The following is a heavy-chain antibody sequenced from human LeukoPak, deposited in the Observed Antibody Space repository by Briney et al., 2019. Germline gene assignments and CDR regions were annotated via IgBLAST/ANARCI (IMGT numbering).Heavy chain of an antibody. D-gene: IGHD3-10*01. CDR1: GFTFSSYA. V-gene: IGHV3-30-3*01. Sequence: GGSLRLSCAAPGFTFSSYAMHWVRQAPGKGLEWVAVISYDGSNKYYADSVKGRFTISRDNSKNTLYLQMNSLRAEDTAVYYCARAWLRGITMVRGVLGYWGQGTLVTVSS. CDR3: ARAWLRGITMVRGVLGY. J-gene: IGHJ4*02. CDR2: ISYDGSNK.